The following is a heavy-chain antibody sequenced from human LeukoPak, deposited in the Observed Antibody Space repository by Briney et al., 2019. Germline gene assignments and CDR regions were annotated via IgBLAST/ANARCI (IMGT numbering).Heavy chain of an antibody. Sequence: ASVKVSCKVSGYTLTDLSMHWVRQAPGKGLEWMGGFDPEDGETIYAQKFQGRVTMTEDTSTDTAYMELSSLRSEDTAVYYCATVSEDWSGYEHWGQGTLVTVSS. CDR2: FDPEDGET. CDR3: ATVSEDWSGYEH. CDR1: GYTLTDLS. D-gene: IGHD3-3*01. J-gene: IGHJ4*02. V-gene: IGHV1-24*01.